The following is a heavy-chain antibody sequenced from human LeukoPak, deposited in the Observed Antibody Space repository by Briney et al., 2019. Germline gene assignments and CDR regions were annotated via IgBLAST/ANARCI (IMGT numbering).Heavy chain of an antibody. D-gene: IGHD6-19*01. J-gene: IGHJ4*02. CDR1: GFSFSSFW. Sequence: PGGSLRLSCAASGFSFSSFWMTWVRQAQAKGLEWVANINQDGSEKYYVDSVGGRFTISRDNAKNSLYLQMNSLRAEDTAVYYCAREGLPVASDYWGQGTLVTVSS. CDR2: INQDGSEK. V-gene: IGHV3-7*05. CDR3: AREGLPVASDY.